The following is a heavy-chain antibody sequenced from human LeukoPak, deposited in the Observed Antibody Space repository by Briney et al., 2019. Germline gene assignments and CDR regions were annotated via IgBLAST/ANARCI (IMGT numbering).Heavy chain of an antibody. D-gene: IGHD3-3*01. CDR1: GGTFSSYA. Sequence: GASVKVSCKASGGTFSSYAISWVRQAPGQGLVWMGRIIPIFGTANYAQKFQGRVTINTDESNGIGYVELSSLRSADTAVYYCARGGYDLWSGSKNWFDPWGQGTLVTVSS. CDR2: IIPIFGTA. J-gene: IGHJ5*02. CDR3: ARGGYDLWSGSKNWFDP. V-gene: IGHV1-69*05.